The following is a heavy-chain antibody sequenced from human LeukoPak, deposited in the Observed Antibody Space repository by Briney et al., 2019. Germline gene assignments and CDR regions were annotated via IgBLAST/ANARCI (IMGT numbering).Heavy chain of an antibody. V-gene: IGHV1-2*02. Sequence: GASVKVSCKAFGYTFTGYYMHWVRQAPGQGLEWMGWINPNSGGTNYAQKFQGRVTMTRDTSISTAYMELSRLRSDDTAVYYCAREMRAYGGYDYYYYMDVWGKGTTVTVSS. CDR2: INPNSGGT. J-gene: IGHJ6*03. CDR3: AREMRAYGGYDYYYYMDV. D-gene: IGHD5-12*01. CDR1: GYTFTGYY.